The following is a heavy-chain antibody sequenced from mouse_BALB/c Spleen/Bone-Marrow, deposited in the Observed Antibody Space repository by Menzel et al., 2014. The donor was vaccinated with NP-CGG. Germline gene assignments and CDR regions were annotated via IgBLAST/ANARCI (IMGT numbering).Heavy chain of an antibody. J-gene: IGHJ2*01. Sequence: DVQLQESGAELVKPGASVKLSCTASGFNIKDTYMHWVKQRPEQGLEWIGRIDPANGNTKYDPKFQGKATITADTSSNTAYLQLSSLTSEDTAVYYCARYYCGSSYFDYWGQGTTLTVSS. CDR1: GFNIKDTY. V-gene: IGHV14-3*02. CDR3: ARYYCGSSYFDY. D-gene: IGHD1-1*01. CDR2: IDPANGNT.